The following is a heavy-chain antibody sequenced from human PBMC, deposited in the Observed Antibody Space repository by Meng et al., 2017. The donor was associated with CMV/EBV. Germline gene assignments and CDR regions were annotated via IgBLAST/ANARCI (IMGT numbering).Heavy chain of an antibody. J-gene: IGHJ4*02. Sequence: VQLGGCGGGLVQPGGSLRLSCAASGFTVSSNYMSWVRQAPGKGLEWVSVIYSGGSTYYADSVKGRFTISRDNSKNTLYLQMNSLRAEDTAVYYCARDHSGPLSHWGQGTLVTVSS. CDR2: IYSGGST. V-gene: IGHV3-66*01. CDR3: ARDHSGPLSH. D-gene: IGHD1-1*01. CDR1: GFTVSSNY.